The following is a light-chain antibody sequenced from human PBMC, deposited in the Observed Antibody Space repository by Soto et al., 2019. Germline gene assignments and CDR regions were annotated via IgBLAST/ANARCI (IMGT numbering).Light chain of an antibody. CDR1: QSVGTN. CDR2: GAS. J-gene: IGKJ3*01. CDR3: QQYNTSPPPSES. Sequence: EIVMTQSPATLSVSPGERATLSCRASQSVGTNLAWYQQKPGQAPRLLFYGASTRATGIPARFSGSGSGTDFTLTISSLQSEDFAVYYCQQYNTSPPPSESLGPGTRVDIK. V-gene: IGKV3D-15*01.